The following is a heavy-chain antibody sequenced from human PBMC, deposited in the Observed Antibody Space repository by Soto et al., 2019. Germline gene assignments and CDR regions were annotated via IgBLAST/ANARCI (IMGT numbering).Heavy chain of an antibody. Sequence: QITLKESGPTLVKPTQTLTLTCTFSGFSLSTSGVGVGWIRQPPGKALEWLALIYWNDDKRYSSSLKSRLTITKDTSKNQVVLTMTNMDPVDTATYYCAHSRIRGMGYFEDDPYYFDYWGQGTLVTVSS. CDR1: GFSLSTSGVG. D-gene: IGHD3-9*01. CDR3: AHSRIRGMGYFEDDPYYFDY. J-gene: IGHJ4*02. CDR2: IYWNDDK. V-gene: IGHV2-5*01.